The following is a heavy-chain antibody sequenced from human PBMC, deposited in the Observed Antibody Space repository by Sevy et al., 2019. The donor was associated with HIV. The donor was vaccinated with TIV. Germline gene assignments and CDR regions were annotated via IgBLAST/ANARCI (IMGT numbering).Heavy chain of an antibody. V-gene: IGHV4-39*01. CDR1: GGSISSSSYY. CDR2: LYYGAST. CDR3: VRRLPNSRGWSFDY. D-gene: IGHD6-19*01. J-gene: IGHJ4*02. Sequence: SETLSLTCTVSGGSISSSSYYWGWIRQPPGKGLEWIGCLYYGASTYSNPSLKRRVTMSVDTSRKQFSLTLSSVTAADTSVYYCVRRLPNSRGWSFDYWGQGTLVTVSS.